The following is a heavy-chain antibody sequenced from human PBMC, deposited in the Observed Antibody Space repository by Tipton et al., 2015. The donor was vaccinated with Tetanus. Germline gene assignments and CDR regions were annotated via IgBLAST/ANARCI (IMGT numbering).Heavy chain of an antibody. V-gene: IGHV1-46*01. CDR1: GYSLTRYY. CDR3: ARDTRNDYGDPPCADY. J-gene: IGHJ4*02. D-gene: IGHD4-17*01. Sequence: QVQLVQSGPEVKKPGTSVKVSCTASGYSLTRYYMHWVRQAPGQGLEWMGKINPSGSTYYAQKFQGRLAMTRDTSTSTVYMELRSLKSDDTAVYFCARDTRNDYGDPPCADYWGQGTLVIVSS. CDR2: INPSGST.